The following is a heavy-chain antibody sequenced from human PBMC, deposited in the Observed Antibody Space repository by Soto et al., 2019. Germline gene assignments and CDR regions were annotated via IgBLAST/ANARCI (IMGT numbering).Heavy chain of an antibody. J-gene: IGHJ6*02. Sequence: QGQLVHSGAEVKKPGSSVKVSCKASGDTFTSYAVSWVRQAPGQGLEWMGKIIPAFGKTYYAQKFQGRLTISADDSTSTAYMELSSLVSADTAVYYCARDPLSSFAMDVWGQGTTVTVSS. V-gene: IGHV1-69*18. CDR2: IIPAFGKT. D-gene: IGHD3-10*02. CDR1: GDTFTSYA. CDR3: ARDPLSSFAMDV.